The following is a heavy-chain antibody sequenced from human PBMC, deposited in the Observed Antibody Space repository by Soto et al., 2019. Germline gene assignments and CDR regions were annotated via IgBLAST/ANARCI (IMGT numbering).Heavy chain of an antibody. D-gene: IGHD4-17*01. V-gene: IGHV3-11*01. CDR1: GFTFSDYY. CDR2: ISGSGRTI. Sequence: GSLRLSCAASGFTFSDYYMSWVRQAPGKGLEWVSYISGSGRTIYYADSVKGRFTISRDNAKNSLYLQMNSLSAEDTAVYYCARTDYGGSRDSWGQGTLVTVSS. J-gene: IGHJ4*02. CDR3: ARTDYGGSRDS.